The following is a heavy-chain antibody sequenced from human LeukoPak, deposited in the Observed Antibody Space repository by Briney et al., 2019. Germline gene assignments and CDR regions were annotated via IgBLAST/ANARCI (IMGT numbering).Heavy chain of an antibody. J-gene: IGHJ4*01. CDR3: AVLVVVITTAPTGLD. Sequence: ASVKVSCKASGYTFTSYDINWVRQATGQGLEWMGWMNPNSGNTGYAQKFQGRVTITRNTSISTAYMELSSLSSEDTAVYYCAVLVVVITTAPTGLDWGQGTLVTVSS. CDR2: MNPNSGNT. CDR1: GYTFTSYD. D-gene: IGHD2-21*01. V-gene: IGHV1-8*03.